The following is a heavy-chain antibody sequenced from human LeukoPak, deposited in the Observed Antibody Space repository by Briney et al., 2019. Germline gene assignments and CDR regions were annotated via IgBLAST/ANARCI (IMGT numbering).Heavy chain of an antibody. CDR2: INHSRST. V-gene: IGHV4-34*01. CDR1: GGSFSGYY. Sequence: PSETLSLTCAVYGGSFSGYYWSWIRQPPGKGLEWIGEINHSRSTNYNPSLKSRVTISVDTSKNQFSLKLSPVTAADTAVYYCARRIAAAGPADYWGQGTLVTVSS. J-gene: IGHJ4*02. D-gene: IGHD6-13*01. CDR3: ARRIAAAGPADY.